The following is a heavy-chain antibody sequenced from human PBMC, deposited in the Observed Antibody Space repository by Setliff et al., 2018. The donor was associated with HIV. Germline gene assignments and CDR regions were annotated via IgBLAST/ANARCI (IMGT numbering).Heavy chain of an antibody. CDR1: GFTFGDFA. Sequence: PGGSLRLSCTASGFTFGDFAMSWVRQAPGKGLEWVAFIRSKAYGGTTEYAASVKGRFSISRDDSKRIAYLQMNSLKAEDTAVYYCTRVSAWIQLTYYFDYWGQGTLVTVSS. V-gene: IGHV3-49*04. D-gene: IGHD5-18*01. CDR3: TRVSAWIQLTYYFDY. CDR2: IRSKAYGGTT. J-gene: IGHJ4*02.